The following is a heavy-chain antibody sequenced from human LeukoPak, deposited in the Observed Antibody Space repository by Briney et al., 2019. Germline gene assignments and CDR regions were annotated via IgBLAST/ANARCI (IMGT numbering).Heavy chain of an antibody. J-gene: IGHJ4*02. CDR1: GFTVSSNY. Sequence: GGSLRLSCAASGFTVSSNYMSWVRQAPGKGLEWVSVIYSGGSTYYADSVKGRFTISRDNSKNTLYLQMNSLRAEDTAVYYCARGGGLYYYDNSGYHYWGQGTLVTVSS. CDR2: IYSGGST. D-gene: IGHD3-22*01. CDR3: ARGGGLYYYDNSGYHY. V-gene: IGHV3-53*01.